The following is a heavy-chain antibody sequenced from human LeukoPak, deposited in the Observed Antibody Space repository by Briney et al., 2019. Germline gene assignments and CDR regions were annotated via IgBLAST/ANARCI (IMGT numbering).Heavy chain of an antibody. Sequence: GGSLRLSCEASGFTFNTHWMKWVRHAPGKGLEWMANISPDGGDEVYVDSVKGRFTISRDNAKNSVYLQMNNLRAEDTAVYYCSGRSGFSSIYWGQGILVTVSS. CDR1: GFTFNTHW. CDR3: SGRSGFSSIY. CDR2: ISPDGGDE. V-gene: IGHV3-7*01. D-gene: IGHD2-2*01. J-gene: IGHJ4*02.